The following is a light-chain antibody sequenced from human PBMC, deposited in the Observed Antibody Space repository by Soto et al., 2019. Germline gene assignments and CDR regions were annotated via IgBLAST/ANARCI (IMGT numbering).Light chain of an antibody. Sequence: QSALTQPASVSGSPGQSITISCSGTSSDVGRYNAVSWYQQHPGKVPQLMIYDVSIRPPGISDRFSASKSGNMASLTISGLQAEDEADYYCSSYTVSGSYVFGTGTKLTVL. V-gene: IGLV2-14*03. CDR1: SSDVGRYNA. CDR2: DVS. J-gene: IGLJ1*01. CDR3: SSYTVSGSYV.